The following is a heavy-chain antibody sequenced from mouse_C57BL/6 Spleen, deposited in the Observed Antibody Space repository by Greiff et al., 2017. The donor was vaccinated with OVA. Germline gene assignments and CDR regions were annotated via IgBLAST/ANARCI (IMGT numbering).Heavy chain of an antibody. CDR2: IDPSDSST. CDR3: ARHSNYDY. CDR1: GYTFTSYW. J-gene: IGHJ2*01. V-gene: IGHV1-50*01. Sequence: QVQLQQPGAELVKPGASVKLSCKASGYTFTSYWMQWVKQRPGQGLEWIGEIDPSDSSTNYNQKFKGKATLTVDTSSSTAYMQLSSLTSEDSAVYYCARHSNYDYWGQGTTLTVSS. D-gene: IGHD2-5*01.